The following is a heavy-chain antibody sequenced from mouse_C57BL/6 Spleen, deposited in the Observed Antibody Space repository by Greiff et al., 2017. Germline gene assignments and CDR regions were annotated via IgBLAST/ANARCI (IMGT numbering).Heavy chain of an antibody. CDR1: GFSLTSYG. Sequence: VKVVESGPGLVHPSQSLSITCTVSGFSLTSYGVHWVRHSPGKGLEWLVVIWRSGSTDYNAAFMSRLSITNDNSKSQVFFKMNSLQDDDTDIYFCAKRDYYGSSYYAMDYWGQGTSVTVSS. V-gene: IGHV2-5*01. J-gene: IGHJ4*01. CDR2: IWRSGST. CDR3: AKRDYYGSSYYAMDY. D-gene: IGHD1-1*01.